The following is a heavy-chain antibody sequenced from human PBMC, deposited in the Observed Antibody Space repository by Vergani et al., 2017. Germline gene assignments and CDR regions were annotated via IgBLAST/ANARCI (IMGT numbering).Heavy chain of an antibody. J-gene: IGHJ6*02. Sequence: QVQLQESGPGLVKPSETLSLTCTVSGGSISSYYWSWIRQPPGKGLEWIGYIYYSGSTNYNPSLKSRVNISVDTSKNQFSLKLSYVTAADTAVYYCARSGYSSSWYPNYYYYGMDFWGQGTTVTVSS. CDR3: ARSGYSSSWYPNYYYYGMDF. D-gene: IGHD6-13*01. CDR2: IYYSGST. V-gene: IGHV4-59*01. CDR1: GGSISSYY.